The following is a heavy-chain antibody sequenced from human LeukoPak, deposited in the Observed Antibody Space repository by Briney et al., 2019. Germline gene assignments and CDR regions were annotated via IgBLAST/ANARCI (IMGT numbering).Heavy chain of an antibody. J-gene: IGHJ4*02. CDR2: IYTSGST. CDR3: AREGIAPDY. CDR1: GGSISSGSYY. D-gene: IGHD6-13*01. V-gene: IGHV4-61*02. Sequence: PSENLSLTCTVSGGSISSGSYYWSWIRQPAGKGLEWIGRIYTSGSTNYNPSLKSRVTISVDTSKNQFSLKLSSVTAADTAVYYCAREGIAPDYWGQGTLVTVSS.